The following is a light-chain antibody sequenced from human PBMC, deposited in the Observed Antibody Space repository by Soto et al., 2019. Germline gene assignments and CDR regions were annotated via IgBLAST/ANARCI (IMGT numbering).Light chain of an antibody. CDR2: GAS. Sequence: EIVLTQSPGTLSLSPGERATLSCRASQSVSSSYLAWYQQKPGQAPRLLIYGASSRATGIPDRFSGSGSGTDFTLTISRLEPEAFAVYYCQQYGSSFGPGTKVDIK. CDR3: QQYGSS. J-gene: IGKJ3*01. V-gene: IGKV3-20*01. CDR1: QSVSSSY.